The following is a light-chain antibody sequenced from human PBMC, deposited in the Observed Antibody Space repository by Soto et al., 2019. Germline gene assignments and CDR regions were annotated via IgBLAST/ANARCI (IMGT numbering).Light chain of an antibody. J-gene: IGLJ3*02. CDR2: INYDGTH. V-gene: IGLV4-69*01. CDR3: QSLGTGIQV. CDR1: SGYSTYD. Sequence: QSVLTQSPSASASLGASVKLTCTLSSGYSTYDIAWHQQQSGKGPRFLMKINYDGTHTKGDGFYDRFSGSSYAAARHLSVCSLESEDEAHYYCQSLGTGIQVFGGGTKLTVL.